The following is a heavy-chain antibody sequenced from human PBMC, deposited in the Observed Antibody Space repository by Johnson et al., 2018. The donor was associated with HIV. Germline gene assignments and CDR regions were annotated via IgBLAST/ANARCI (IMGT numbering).Heavy chain of an antibody. CDR1: GFTFSSYD. V-gene: IGHV3-30*03. Sequence: QVQLVESGGGLIQPGGSLRLSCAASGFTFSSYDMHWVRQPTGKGLEWVALISFDGNTRFFGDSMKGRFTISRDNSNNTLYLQMNGLRAEDAALYYCARARIGVRPAGVFDMWGQGTRVTVSS. D-gene: IGHD3-3*01. J-gene: IGHJ3*02. CDR3: ARARIGVRPAGVFDM. CDR2: ISFDGNTR.